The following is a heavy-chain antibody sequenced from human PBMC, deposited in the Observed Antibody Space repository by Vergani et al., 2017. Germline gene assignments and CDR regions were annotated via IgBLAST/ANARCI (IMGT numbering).Heavy chain of an antibody. V-gene: IGHV3-11*03. CDR1: GFTFSDYY. Sequence: VQLLESGGGLVQPGGSLRLSCAASGFTFSDYYMSWIRQAPGKGLEWVSYISSSSSYTNYADSVKGRFTISRDNAKNSLYLQMNSLRAEDTAVYYCARDSLGSGTNPAAFDIWGQGTMVTVSS. J-gene: IGHJ3*02. CDR2: ISSSSSYT. D-gene: IGHD3-10*01. CDR3: ARDSLGSGTNPAAFDI.